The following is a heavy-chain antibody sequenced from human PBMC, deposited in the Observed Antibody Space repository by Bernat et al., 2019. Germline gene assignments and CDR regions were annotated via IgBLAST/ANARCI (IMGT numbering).Heavy chain of an antibody. CDR2: ISYDGSNK. CDR1: GFTFSSYG. J-gene: IGHJ5*02. Sequence: QVQLVESGGGVVQPGRSLRLSCAASGFTFSSYGMHWVRQAPGKGLEWVAVISYDGSNKYYADSVKGRFTISRDNSKNTLYLQMNSLRAEDTAVYYCAGAPSGVRSGSYYGWFDPWGQGTLITVSS. CDR3: AGAPSGVRSGSYYGWFDP. D-gene: IGHD3-10*01. V-gene: IGHV3-30*19.